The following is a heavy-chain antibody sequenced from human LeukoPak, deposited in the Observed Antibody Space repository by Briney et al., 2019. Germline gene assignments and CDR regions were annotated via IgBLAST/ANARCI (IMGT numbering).Heavy chain of an antibody. CDR1: GGSISSSSYY. CDR2: IYYSGST. CDR3: ARGYDSSGYYKDAFDI. D-gene: IGHD3-22*01. Sequence: PSETLSLTCTVSGGSISSSSYYWGWIRQPPGKGLEWIGSIYYSGSTYYNPSLKSRVTISVDTSKNQFSLKLSSVTAADTAVYYCARGYDSSGYYKDAFDIWGQGTMVTVSS. J-gene: IGHJ3*02. V-gene: IGHV4-39*07.